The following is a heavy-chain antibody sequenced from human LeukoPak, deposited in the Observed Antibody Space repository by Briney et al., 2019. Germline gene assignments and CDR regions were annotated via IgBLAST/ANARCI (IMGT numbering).Heavy chain of an antibody. CDR3: ARGPAFDI. CDR1: GGSFSGYY. V-gene: IGHV4-34*01. Sequence: SETLSLTCAVYGGSFSGYYWSWIRQPPGKGLEWIGEINHSGSTNYNPSLKSRVTISVDTSKNQFSLKLGSVTAADTAVYCCARGPAFDIWGQGTMVTVSS. CDR2: INHSGST. J-gene: IGHJ3*02.